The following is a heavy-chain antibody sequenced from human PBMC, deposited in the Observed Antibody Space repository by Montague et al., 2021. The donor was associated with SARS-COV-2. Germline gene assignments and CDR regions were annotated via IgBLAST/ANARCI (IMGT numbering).Heavy chain of an antibody. CDR1: GASVSSGSHY. J-gene: IGHJ4*02. Sequence: SETLSLTCTVSGASVSSGSHYWIWIRQPPGKGLEFIGYINYSGNSKYNPSLKSPVTISVDTSTNQVSLKVNSVTAADSAVYFCARGAGYSYGVDYWGQGTLVTVSS. V-gene: IGHV4-61*01. D-gene: IGHD5-18*01. CDR2: INYSGNS. CDR3: ARGAGYSYGVDY.